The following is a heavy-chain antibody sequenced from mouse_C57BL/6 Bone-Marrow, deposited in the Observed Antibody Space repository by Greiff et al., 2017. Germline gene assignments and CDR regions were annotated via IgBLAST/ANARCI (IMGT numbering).Heavy chain of an antibody. CDR1: GFTFSSYA. J-gene: IGHJ3*01. CDR3: AKEYDGYPWRWFAY. V-gene: IGHV5-4*01. Sequence: EVHLVESGGGLVKPGGSLKLSCAASGFTFSSYAMSWVRQTPEKRLEWVATISDGGSYTYYPDNVKGRFTISRDNAKNNLYLQMSHLKSEDTAMYYCAKEYDGYPWRWFAYWGQGTLVTVSA. D-gene: IGHD2-3*01. CDR2: ISDGGSYT.